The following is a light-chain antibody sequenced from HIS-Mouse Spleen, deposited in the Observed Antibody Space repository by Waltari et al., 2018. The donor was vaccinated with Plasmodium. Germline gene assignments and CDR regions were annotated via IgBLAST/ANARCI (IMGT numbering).Light chain of an antibody. V-gene: IGLV3-10*01. CDR2: EDS. CDR3: YSTDSSGNHRV. Sequence: SYELTQPPSVSVSPGQTARITRSGDALPKKYAYWYQQKSGQAPVLVIYEDSKRPSGIPERFSGSSSGTMATLTIGGAQVEDEADYYCYSTDSSGNHRVFGGGTKLTVL. CDR1: ALPKKY. J-gene: IGLJ3*02.